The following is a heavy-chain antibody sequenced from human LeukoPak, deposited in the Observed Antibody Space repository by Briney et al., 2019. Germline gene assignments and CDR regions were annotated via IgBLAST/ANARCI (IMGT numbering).Heavy chain of an antibody. D-gene: IGHD1-1*01. J-gene: IGHJ5*02. Sequence: PSEILSLTCTVSGDSISSYYWSWIRQPPGKGLEWIGYIYDSGSTNYNPSLESRVTISLDTSKNQFSLKLRSVTAADTALYYCARGNPVATTGTKGGWFDPWGQGTLVTVSS. CDR1: GDSISSYY. CDR3: ARGNPVATTGTKGGWFDP. V-gene: IGHV4-59*01. CDR2: IYDSGST.